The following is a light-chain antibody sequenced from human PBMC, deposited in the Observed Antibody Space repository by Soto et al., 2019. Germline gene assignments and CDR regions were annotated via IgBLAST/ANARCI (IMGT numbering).Light chain of an antibody. CDR1: SSDIGAYHY. V-gene: IGLV2-14*01. CDR3: SSYTAINTVV. CDR2: DVS. J-gene: IGLJ2*01. Sequence: QSVLTQPASVSGSPGQSITISCTGTSSDIGAYHYVSWYQQHPGKAPKLIIYDVSYRPSGVSNRFSGSKSGNTASLTISGLQAEDEADYHCSSYTAINTVVFGGGTKVTVL.